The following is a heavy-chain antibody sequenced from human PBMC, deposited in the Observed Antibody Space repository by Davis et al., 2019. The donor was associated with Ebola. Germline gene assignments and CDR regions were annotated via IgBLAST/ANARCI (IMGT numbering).Heavy chain of an antibody. V-gene: IGHV3-23*01. CDR1: GFTVSSNY. Sequence: GESLKISCAASGFTVSSNYMSWVRQAPGKGLEWVSAISGSGGSTYYADSVKGRFTISRDNSKNTLYLQMNSLRAEDTAVYYCAKSRDYGDYLDDAFDIWGQGTMVTVSS. CDR2: ISGSGGST. D-gene: IGHD4-17*01. J-gene: IGHJ3*02. CDR3: AKSRDYGDYLDDAFDI.